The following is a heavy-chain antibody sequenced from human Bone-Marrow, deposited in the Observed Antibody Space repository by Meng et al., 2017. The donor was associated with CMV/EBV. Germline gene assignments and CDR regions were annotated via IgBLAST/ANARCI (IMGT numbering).Heavy chain of an antibody. Sequence: FSGFSLSISGLGVGCVRQPPGKALEWLALIYWDDDTRYSPSLKSRLTITKDSFRKQVVLQMTNMDPADTATYYCARTSRGYGGSYLHWGQGTLVTVSS. CDR2: IYWDDDT. CDR3: ARTSRGYGGSYLH. V-gene: IGHV2-5*02. D-gene: IGHD1-26*01. J-gene: IGHJ4*02. CDR1: GFSLSISGLG.